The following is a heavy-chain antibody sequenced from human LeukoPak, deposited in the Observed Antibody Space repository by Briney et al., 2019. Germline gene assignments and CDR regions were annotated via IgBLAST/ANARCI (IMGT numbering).Heavy chain of an antibody. V-gene: IGHV3-21*01. Sequence: GGSLRLSCAASGFTFSSYSMNWVRQAPGKGLEWVSSISSSSSSYIYYADSVKGRFTISRDNAKNSLYLQMNSLRAEDTAVYYCATPFPHDYISPSAYWGQGTLVTVSS. CDR2: ISSSSSSYI. D-gene: IGHD4-11*01. J-gene: IGHJ4*02. CDR3: ATPFPHDYISPSAY. CDR1: GFTFSSYS.